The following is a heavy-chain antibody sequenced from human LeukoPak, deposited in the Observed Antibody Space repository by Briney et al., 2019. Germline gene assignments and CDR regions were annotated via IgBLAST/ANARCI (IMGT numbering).Heavy chain of an antibody. CDR3: ARIDYDYIWGSYPPDY. D-gene: IGHD3-16*02. J-gene: IGHJ4*02. Sequence: GGSLRLSCVASGFTFSSYWMTWVRQAPGKGLEWVANIKQDGSEKHHVDSVKGRFTISRDNAKSSLFLQMNSLRAEDTAVYYCARIDYDYIWGSYPPDYWGQGTLVTVSS. CDR2: IKQDGSEK. V-gene: IGHV3-7*01. CDR1: GFTFSSYW.